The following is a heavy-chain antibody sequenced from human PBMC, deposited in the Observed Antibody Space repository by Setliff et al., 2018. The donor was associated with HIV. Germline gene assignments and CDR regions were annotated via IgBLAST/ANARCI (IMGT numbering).Heavy chain of an antibody. Sequence: SETLSLTCAVYGASLSGYYWSWIRQPPGKGLEWIGEINHRGSTNYNPSLKSRVTISVDTSKDQFSLKLNSVTAADTAVYYCAREDYYYYGMDVWGQGTTVTVSS. CDR3: AREDYYYYGMDV. V-gene: IGHV4-34*01. CDR1: GASLSGYY. J-gene: IGHJ6*02. CDR2: INHRGST.